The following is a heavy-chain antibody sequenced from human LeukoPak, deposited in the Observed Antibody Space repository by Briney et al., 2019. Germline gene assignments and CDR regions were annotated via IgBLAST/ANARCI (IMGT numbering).Heavy chain of an antibody. CDR2: IYPGDSDT. V-gene: IGHV5-51*01. CDR3: ARLLGYCSGGSCYNHGSFDY. Sequence: GESLKISCKGSGYIFASYWIDWVRQMPGKGLEWMGIIYPGDSDTRYSPSFQGQVTISADKSISTAYLQWSSLKASDTAMYYCARLLGYCSGGSCYNHGSFDYWGQGTLVTVSS. CDR1: GYIFASYW. J-gene: IGHJ4*02. D-gene: IGHD2-15*01.